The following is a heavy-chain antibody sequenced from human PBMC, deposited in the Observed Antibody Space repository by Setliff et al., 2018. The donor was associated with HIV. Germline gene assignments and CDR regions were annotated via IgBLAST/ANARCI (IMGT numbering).Heavy chain of an antibody. Sequence: ASVKVSCKASGDTFTNYLMHWVRQAPGQGLERMGIINLSSGSTTYAQTFQGRVTMTRDTSTSTVYMELSSLRSEDTAVYYCARDRSSGLSFYYGMDVWGPGTMVTVSS. CDR1: GDTFTNYL. J-gene: IGHJ6*01. V-gene: IGHV1-46*01. CDR3: ARDRSSGLSFYYGMDV. CDR2: INLSSGST. D-gene: IGHD3-22*01.